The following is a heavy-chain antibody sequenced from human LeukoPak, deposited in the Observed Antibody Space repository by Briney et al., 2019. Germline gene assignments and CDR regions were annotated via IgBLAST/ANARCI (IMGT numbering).Heavy chain of an antibody. Sequence: GGSLRLSCAASGFTFSSYEMNWVRQAPGKGLEWVSYISSSGSTIYYADSVKGRSTISRDNAKNSLYLQMNSLRAEDTAVYYCARGHDILTGYYYYFDYWGQGTLVTVSS. J-gene: IGHJ4*02. CDR3: ARGHDILTGYYYYFDY. CDR2: ISSSGSTI. D-gene: IGHD3-9*01. CDR1: GFTFSSYE. V-gene: IGHV3-48*03.